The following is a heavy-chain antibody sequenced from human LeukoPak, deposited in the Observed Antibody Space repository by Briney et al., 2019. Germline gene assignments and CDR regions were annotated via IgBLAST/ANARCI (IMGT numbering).Heavy chain of an antibody. CDR1: GFTFSNAW. V-gene: IGHV3-11*03. CDR3: ATGSQIREIAF. J-gene: IGHJ4*02. D-gene: IGHD3-10*01. CDR2: ISGSGSDT. Sequence: GGSLRLSCAASGFTFSNAWMSWVRQAPGKGLEWLSYISGSGSDTNYADSVKGRFTITRDNAKNSLYLQMNSLRAEDTAVYYCATGSQIREIAFWGQGTLVTVSS.